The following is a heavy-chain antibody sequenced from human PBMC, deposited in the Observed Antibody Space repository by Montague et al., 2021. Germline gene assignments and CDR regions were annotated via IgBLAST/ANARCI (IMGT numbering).Heavy chain of an antibody. V-gene: IGHV4-34*01. D-gene: IGHD1-26*01. CDR3: VAIKWERQTRNYFEQ. Sequence: SETLSLTCAVYVASFTDSYCAWIRHTPGKCLESIGVTNLMRTTMSNPALKTRVSLALDTSKSQLSMTLQSVTAADTAVYYCVAIKWERQTRNYFEQWGPGILASVSS. CDR1: VASFTDSY. CDR2: TNLMRTT. J-gene: IGHJ4*01.